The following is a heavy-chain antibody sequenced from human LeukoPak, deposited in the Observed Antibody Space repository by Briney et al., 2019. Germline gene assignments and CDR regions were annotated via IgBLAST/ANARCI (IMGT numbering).Heavy chain of an antibody. CDR2: ITNSSSII. Sequence: GGSLRLSCAASGFTFSRYSMNWVRQAPGGGLEWVSYITNSSSIIYYSDSVKGRFTISRDNAKNSLYLQMNSLRAEDTAVYYCATAKNGYWGQGTLVTVSS. D-gene: IGHD2-8*01. CDR3: ATAKNGY. J-gene: IGHJ4*02. V-gene: IGHV3-48*01. CDR1: GFTFSRYS.